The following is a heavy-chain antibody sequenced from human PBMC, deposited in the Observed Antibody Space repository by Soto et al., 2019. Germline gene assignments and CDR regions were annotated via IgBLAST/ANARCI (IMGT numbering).Heavy chain of an antibody. J-gene: IGHJ3*02. CDR1: GYTFTSYG. CDR2: ISAYNGNT. CDR3: ARVSSSGWYKDAFDI. V-gene: IGHV1-18*04. Sequence: GASVKVSCKASGYTFTSYGISWVRQAPGQGLEWMGWISAYNGNTYYAQKLQGRVTMTTDTSTSTAYMELRSLRSDDTAVYYCARVSSSGWYKDAFDIWGQGTMVTVSS. D-gene: IGHD6-19*01.